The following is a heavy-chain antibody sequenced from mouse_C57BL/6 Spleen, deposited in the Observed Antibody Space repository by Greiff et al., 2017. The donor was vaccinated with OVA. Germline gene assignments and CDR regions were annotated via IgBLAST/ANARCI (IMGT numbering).Heavy chain of an antibody. D-gene: IGHD4-1*01. CDR2: INYDGSST. V-gene: IGHV5-16*01. Sequence: EVQLVESEGGLVQPGSSMKLSCTASGFTFSDYYMAWVRQVPEKGLEWVANINYDGSSTYYLDSLKSRFIISRDNAKNILYLQMSSLKSEDTATYYCARLGREGYAMDYWGQGTSVTVSS. J-gene: IGHJ4*01. CDR1: GFTFSDYY. CDR3: ARLGREGYAMDY.